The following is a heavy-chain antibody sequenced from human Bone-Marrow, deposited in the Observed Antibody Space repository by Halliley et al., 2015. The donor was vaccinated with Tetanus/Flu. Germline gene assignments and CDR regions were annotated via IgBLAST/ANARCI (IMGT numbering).Heavy chain of an antibody. Sequence: RGRGLGGFGSFFYGGGTYSTPSLKGRVTISVDPSKNQFSRRLTSGTASDTAVYYCARQGAFDPWGQGTLVTVSS. V-gene: IGHV4-39*01. CDR3: ARQGAFDP. CDR2: FFYGGGT. J-gene: IGHJ5*02.